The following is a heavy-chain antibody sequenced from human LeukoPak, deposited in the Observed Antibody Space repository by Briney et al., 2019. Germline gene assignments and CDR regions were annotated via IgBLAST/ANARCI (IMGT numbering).Heavy chain of an antibody. D-gene: IGHD6-13*01. CDR2: ISYSGTT. CDR3: ARDTGYSSSYGY. V-gene: IGHV4-39*07. CDR1: SASITSSPYF. J-gene: IGHJ4*02. Sequence: PSETLSLTCTVSSASITSSPYFWGWIRQSPGKGLEWIGSISYSGTTYYNPSLKSRATISVDTSKNQFSLKLSSVTAADTAVYYCARDTGYSSSYGYWGQGTLVTVSS.